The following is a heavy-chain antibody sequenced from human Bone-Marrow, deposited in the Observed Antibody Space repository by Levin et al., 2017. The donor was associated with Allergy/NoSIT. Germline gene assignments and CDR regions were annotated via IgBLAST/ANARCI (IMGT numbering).Heavy chain of an antibody. D-gene: IGHD1-26*01. CDR2: INSDGSSK. CDR3: ARDSLLSIVGATFDY. CDR1: GFTFSSYW. Sequence: GGSLRLSCAASGFTFSSYWMHWVRQAPGKGLVWVSDINSDGSSKSYADSVKGRFTISRDNAKNTLYLQMNSLRAEDTAVYYCARDSLLSIVGATFDYWGQGTLVTVSS. J-gene: IGHJ4*02. V-gene: IGHV3-74*01.